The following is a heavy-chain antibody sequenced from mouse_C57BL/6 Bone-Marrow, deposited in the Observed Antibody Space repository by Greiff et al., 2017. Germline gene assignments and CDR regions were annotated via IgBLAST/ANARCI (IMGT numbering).Heavy chain of an antibody. Sequence: VKLQQSGAELVKPGASVKLSCKASGYTFTSYWMHWVKQRPGQGLEWIGMIHPNSGSTNYNEKLKSKAKLTVDKSSSTAYMQLSSLTSEDSAVYYCALYYYGSSRFAYWGQGTLVTVSA. J-gene: IGHJ3*01. CDR3: ALYYYGSSRFAY. CDR1: GYTFTSYW. D-gene: IGHD1-1*01. V-gene: IGHV1-64*01. CDR2: IHPNSGST.